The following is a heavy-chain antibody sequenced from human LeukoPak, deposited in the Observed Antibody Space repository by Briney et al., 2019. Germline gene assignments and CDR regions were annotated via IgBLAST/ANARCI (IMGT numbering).Heavy chain of an antibody. Sequence: ASVKVSCKASGYTFTSYDINWVRQATGQGLEWMGRMNPNSGNTGYAQKFQGRVTITRNTSISTAYMELSSLRSEDTAVYYCARGGRITIFGVVIKHYFDYWGQGTLVTVSS. CDR1: GYTFTSYD. D-gene: IGHD3-3*01. J-gene: IGHJ4*02. V-gene: IGHV1-8*03. CDR2: MNPNSGNT. CDR3: ARGGRITIFGVVIKHYFDY.